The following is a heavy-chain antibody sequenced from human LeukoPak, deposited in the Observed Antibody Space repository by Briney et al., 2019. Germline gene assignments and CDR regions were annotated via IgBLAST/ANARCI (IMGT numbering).Heavy chain of an antibody. D-gene: IGHD2-15*01. V-gene: IGHV1-69*01. CDR1: GFTFSSYA. CDR2: IIPIFGTA. J-gene: IGHJ4*02. Sequence: PGGSLRLSCAASGFTFSSYAISWVRQAPGQGLEWMGGIIPIFGTANYAQKFQGRVTITADESTSTAYMELSSLRSEDTAVYYCARVSGPAATPGWGQGTLVTVSS. CDR3: ARVSGPAATPG.